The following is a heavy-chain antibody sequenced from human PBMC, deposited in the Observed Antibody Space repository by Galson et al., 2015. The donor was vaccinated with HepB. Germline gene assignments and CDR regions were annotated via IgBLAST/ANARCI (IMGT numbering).Heavy chain of an antibody. J-gene: IGHJ4*02. V-gene: IGHV3-48*04. D-gene: IGHD3-10*01. Sequence: SLRLSCAASTFIFSTYSMNWVRQAPGKGLEWVSYISSTSTTIYYADSVKGRFTISRDNAKNSLYLQMSSLRAEDTAVYYCARAPRPDYYGSGSYPHDFYYFGYWGQGTLVTVSS. CDR2: ISSTSTTI. CDR3: ARAPRPDYYGSGSYPHDFYYFGY. CDR1: TFIFSTYS.